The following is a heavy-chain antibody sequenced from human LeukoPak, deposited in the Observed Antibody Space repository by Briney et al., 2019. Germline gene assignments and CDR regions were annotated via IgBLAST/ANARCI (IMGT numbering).Heavy chain of an antibody. V-gene: IGHV3-30*04. CDR1: GFTFSSYA. CDR2: ISYDGSNK. D-gene: IGHD5-18*01. J-gene: IGHJ6*02. Sequence: GGSLRLSCAASGFTFSSYAMHWVRQAPGKGLEWVAVISYDGSNKYYAASVKGRFTISRDNSKNTLYLQMNSLRAEDTAVYYCAGVDTAMVTDYYYYGMDVWGQGTTVTVSS. CDR3: AGVDTAMVTDYYYYGMDV.